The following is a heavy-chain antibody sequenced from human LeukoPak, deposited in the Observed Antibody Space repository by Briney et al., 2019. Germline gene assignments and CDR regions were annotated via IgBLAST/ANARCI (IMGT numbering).Heavy chain of an antibody. D-gene: IGHD3-10*01. J-gene: IGHJ3*02. CDR1: GFTFSNYA. V-gene: IGHV3-30-3*01. CDR2: ISYDGSNK. CDR3: ARALITMVRGVISNDAFDI. Sequence: GGSLRLSCAASGFTFSNYAMHWVRQAPGKGLEWVAVISYDGSNKDYADSVKGRFTISRDNAKNSLYLQMNSLRAEDTAVYYCARALITMVRGVISNDAFDIWGQGTMVTVSS.